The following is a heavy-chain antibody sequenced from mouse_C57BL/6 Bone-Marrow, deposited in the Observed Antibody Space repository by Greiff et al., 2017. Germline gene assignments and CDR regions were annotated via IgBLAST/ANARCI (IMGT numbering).Heavy chain of an antibody. CDR2: ISSGSSTI. CDR3: ARRHGYDSIAWFAY. D-gene: IGHD1-1*01. CDR1: GFTFSDYG. V-gene: IGHV5-17*01. J-gene: IGHJ3*01. Sequence: EVKLVESGGGLVKPGGSLKLSCAASGFTFSDYGMHWVRQAPEKGLEWVAYISSGSSTIYYADTVKGRFTISRDNAKNTLFLQMTSLRSEDTAMYYCARRHGYDSIAWFAYWGQGTLVTVSA.